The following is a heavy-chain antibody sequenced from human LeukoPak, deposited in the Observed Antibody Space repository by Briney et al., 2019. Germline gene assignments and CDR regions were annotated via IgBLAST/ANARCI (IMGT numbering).Heavy chain of an antibody. CDR2: IYYSGST. CDR1: GGSISSYY. CDR3: ARGWYSSSWYYFDY. Sequence: SETLSLTCTVSGGSISSYYWSWIRQPPGKGLEWIGYIYYSGSTNYNPSLKSRVTISVDTSKNQFSLKLSSVTAADTAVYYCARGWYSSSWYYFDYWGQGTLVTVSP. D-gene: IGHD6-13*01. V-gene: IGHV4-59*01. J-gene: IGHJ4*02.